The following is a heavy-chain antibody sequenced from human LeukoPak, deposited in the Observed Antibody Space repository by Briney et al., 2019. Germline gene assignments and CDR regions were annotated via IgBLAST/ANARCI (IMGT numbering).Heavy chain of an antibody. Sequence: GASVKVSCKXSGGTFSSYAISWVRQAPRQGLEWMGRIIPIFGTANYAQKFQGRVTITTDESTSTAYMELSSLRSEDTAVYYCARAGVVSYSGYDFDYYYYMDVWGKGTTVTVSS. CDR3: ARAGVVSYSGYDFDYYYYMDV. D-gene: IGHD5-12*01. CDR1: GGTFSSYA. J-gene: IGHJ6*03. CDR2: IIPIFGTA. V-gene: IGHV1-69*05.